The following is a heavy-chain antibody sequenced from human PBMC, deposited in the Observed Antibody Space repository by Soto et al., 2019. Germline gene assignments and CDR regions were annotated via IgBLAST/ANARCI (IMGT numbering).Heavy chain of an antibody. J-gene: IGHJ4*02. CDR1: GYSISSGQY. CDR2: ISHTGSA. Sequence: SETLSLTCVVSGYSISSGQYWGWIRQPPGKGLEWIGSISHTGSAYYNPSLKSRVTISVDTSKNQFSLKLSSVTAADTAVFYCARISYSYGNRHFDYWGQGTLVTVS. D-gene: IGHD5-18*01. CDR3: ARISYSYGNRHFDY. V-gene: IGHV4-38-2*01.